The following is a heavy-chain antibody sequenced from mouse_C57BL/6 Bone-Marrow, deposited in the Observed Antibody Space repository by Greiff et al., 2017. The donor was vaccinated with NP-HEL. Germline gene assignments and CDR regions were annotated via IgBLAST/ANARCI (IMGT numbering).Heavy chain of an antibody. J-gene: IGHJ3*01. CDR1: GYTFTSYG. V-gene: IGHV1-81*01. D-gene: IGHD4-1*01. Sequence: VPLQQSGAELARPGASVQLSCKASGYTFTSYGISWVTQRTGQGLAWIGEIYPRSVNTYYTEKFTVKATLTADKSSSTAYMELRSLTAEDSAVYFCARGTGTAWFAYWGQGTLVTVSA. CDR2: IYPRSVNT. CDR3: ARGTGTAWFAY.